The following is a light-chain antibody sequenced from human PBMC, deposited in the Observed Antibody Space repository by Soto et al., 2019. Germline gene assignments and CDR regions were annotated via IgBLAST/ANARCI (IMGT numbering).Light chain of an antibody. CDR2: DAS. CDR3: HQRSNWPLLT. Sequence: EIVLTQSPATLSFSPGERATLSCRASQSVGGYLAWYQQKPGQAPRLLIYDASNRVTGIPARFSGSGSGTAFTHTSSSLEPEDFAVYYCHQRSNWPLLTVGGGTKVEIK. CDR1: QSVGGY. J-gene: IGKJ4*02. V-gene: IGKV3-11*01.